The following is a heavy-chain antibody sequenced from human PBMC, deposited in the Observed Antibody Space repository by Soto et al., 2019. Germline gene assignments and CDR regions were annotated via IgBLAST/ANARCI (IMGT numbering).Heavy chain of an antibody. V-gene: IGHV4-59*12. CDR1: GGSISSCY. CDR3: ARSQDIVLVPAVGMDV. CDR2: ISYSGST. D-gene: IGHD2-2*01. Sequence: PSETLSLTCTVSGGSISSCYWNWIRQPPGKGLEWMGYISYSGSTNYNHSPKSQVTISVDTSKNQFSLKLSSVTAADTAVYYCARSQDIVLVPAVGMDVWGQGTTVTVSS. J-gene: IGHJ6*02.